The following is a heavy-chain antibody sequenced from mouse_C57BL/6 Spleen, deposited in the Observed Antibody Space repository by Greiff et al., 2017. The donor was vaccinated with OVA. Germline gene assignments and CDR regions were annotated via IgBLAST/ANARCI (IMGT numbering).Heavy chain of an antibody. D-gene: IGHD1-1*01. Sequence: VQLQQPGAELVMPGASVKLSCKASGYTFTSYWMHWVKQRPGQGLEWIGEIDPSDSYTNYNQKFKGKSTLTVDKSSSTAYMRLSSLTSEDSAVYYCARRTVVWYYAMDYWGQGTSVTVSS. CDR1: GYTFTSYW. V-gene: IGHV1-69*01. CDR3: ARRTVVWYYAMDY. J-gene: IGHJ4*01. CDR2: IDPSDSYT.